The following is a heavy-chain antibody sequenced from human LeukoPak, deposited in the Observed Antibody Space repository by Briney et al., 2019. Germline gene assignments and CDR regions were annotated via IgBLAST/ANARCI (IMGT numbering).Heavy chain of an antibody. CDR2: IRQDGSDK. D-gene: IGHD2-15*01. Sequence: GGSLRLSCAASGFTFSNYWMSWVRQAPGKGLEWVANIRQDGSDKFYVDSVKGRFTISRDNAQNSLYLQMNSPRAEDTAVYYCARDPGDVAAAHDAFDIWGQGTMVTVSS. CDR1: GFTFSNYW. J-gene: IGHJ3*02. V-gene: IGHV3-7*01. CDR3: ARDPGDVAAAHDAFDI.